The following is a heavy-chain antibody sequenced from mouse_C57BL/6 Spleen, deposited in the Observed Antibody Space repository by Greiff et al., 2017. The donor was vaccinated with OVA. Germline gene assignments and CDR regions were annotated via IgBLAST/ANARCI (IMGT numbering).Heavy chain of an antibody. CDR2: KWSGGST. Sequence: QVQLKQSGPGLVQPSQSLSITCTVSGFSLTSYGVHWVRQSPGKGLECLGVKWSGGSTDYNAAFISRLSISKDNSKSQVFFKMNSLQADDTAIYYCARMDYYGSASWYFDVWGTGTTVTVSS. D-gene: IGHD1-1*01. CDR3: ARMDYYGSASWYFDV. V-gene: IGHV2-2*01. J-gene: IGHJ1*03. CDR1: GFSLTSYG.